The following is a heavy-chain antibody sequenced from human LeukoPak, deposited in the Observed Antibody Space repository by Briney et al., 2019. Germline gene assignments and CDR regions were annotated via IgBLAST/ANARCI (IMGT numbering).Heavy chain of an antibody. D-gene: IGHD3-22*01. V-gene: IGHV4-59*01. CDR3: ARAEVYYYDSSGYYPDAFDI. J-gene: IGHJ3*02. Sequence: SETLSLTCTVSGDSISSYYWSWIRQPPGKGLEWIGYIYYSGSTNYNPSLKSRVTISVDTSKNQFSLKLSSVTAADTAVYYCARAEVYYYDSSGYYPDAFDIWGQGTMVTVSS. CDR1: GDSISSYY. CDR2: IYYSGST.